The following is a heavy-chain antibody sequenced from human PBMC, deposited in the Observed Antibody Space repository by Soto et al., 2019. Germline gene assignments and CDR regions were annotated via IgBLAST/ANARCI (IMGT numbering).Heavy chain of an antibody. CDR2: INTSNDNK. J-gene: IGHJ4*02. CDR3: ARDPGAASFDF. D-gene: IGHD2-15*01. V-gene: IGHV1-18*01. CDR1: GYTFTNYG. Sequence: ASVKVSCKASGYTFTNYGISWVQQAPGEGLEWVGWINTSNDNKLYAQKLQGRLTLTTDTSTSTAYMDLTTLRSDDTAVYFCARDPGAASFDFWAQGTLVTVSS.